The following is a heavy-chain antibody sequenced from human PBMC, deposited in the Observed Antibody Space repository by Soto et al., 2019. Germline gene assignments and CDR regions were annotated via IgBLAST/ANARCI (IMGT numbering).Heavy chain of an antibody. V-gene: IGHV1-18*01. CDR2: ISGYNGNT. J-gene: IGHJ6*02. Sequence: QVQLVQSGAEVKKPGASVKVSCKASGYTFTSYGISWVRQAPGQGLEWMGWISGYNGNTNYAQKVQGRVTMTTDISTSTAYMERRSLRSDDTAVYYCARDGYCISTTCYVGGGFGMDVWGQGTTVTVSS. D-gene: IGHD2-2*01. CDR1: GYTFTSYG. CDR3: ARDGYCISTTCYVGGGFGMDV.